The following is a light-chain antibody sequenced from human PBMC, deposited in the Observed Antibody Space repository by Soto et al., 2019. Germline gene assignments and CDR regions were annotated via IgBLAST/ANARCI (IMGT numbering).Light chain of an antibody. J-gene: IGKJ2*01. CDR2: AVS. CDR1: QSLYNSF. Sequence: EIVLTQSPGTLSLSPGERATLSCRASQSLYNSFLAWYQQKPGQTPRLLINAVSNRATGVPDRFSGSGSGPDFLRTISSLEPEDRAVYYCQQYGSPPLSFGQGTKVEI. V-gene: IGKV3-20*01. CDR3: QQYGSPPLS.